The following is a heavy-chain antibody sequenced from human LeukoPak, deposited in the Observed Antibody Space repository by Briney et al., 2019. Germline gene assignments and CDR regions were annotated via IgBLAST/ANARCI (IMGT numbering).Heavy chain of an antibody. V-gene: IGHV1-18*01. CDR1: GYNFANYG. CDR3: ARDNTYCVSGVCHVLNLFDY. Sequence: GASVKVSCKASGYNFANYGISWVRQAPGQGLEWMASISTRRGITNYAQRFQGRVTMTTDTSTNTAYLELRSLRSDDTAVYYCARDNTYCVSGVCHVLNLFDYWGQGTLVTVSS. CDR2: ISTRRGIT. J-gene: IGHJ4*02. D-gene: IGHD2-21*01.